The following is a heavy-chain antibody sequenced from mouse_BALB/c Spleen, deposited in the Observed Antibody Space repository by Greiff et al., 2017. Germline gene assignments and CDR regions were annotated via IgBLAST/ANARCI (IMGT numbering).Heavy chain of an antibody. Sequence: EVQRVESGGGLVKPGGSLKLSCAASGFTFSSYGMSWVRQTPDKRLEWVATISSGGSYTYYPDSVKGRFTISRDNAKNTLYLQMSSLKSEDTAMYYCARGGAMDYWGQGTSVTGSS. V-gene: IGHV5-6*01. CDR3: ARGGAMDY. CDR1: GFTFSSYG. CDR2: ISSGGSYT. J-gene: IGHJ4*01.